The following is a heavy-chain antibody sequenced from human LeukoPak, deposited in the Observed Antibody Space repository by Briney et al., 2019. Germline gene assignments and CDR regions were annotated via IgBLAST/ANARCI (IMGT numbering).Heavy chain of an antibody. D-gene: IGHD4-23*01. Sequence: PSETLSLTCTVSGASISSYYWSWIRQPPGKGLEWIGYMYYGGSTNYNPSLKSRVTTSVDTSRNQFSLAVSSVTAADTAVYYCAREVRDVGGKFGYFDSWGQGTLVTVSS. CDR3: AREVRDVGGKFGYFDS. CDR2: MYYGGST. CDR1: GASISSYY. J-gene: IGHJ4*02. V-gene: IGHV4-59*01.